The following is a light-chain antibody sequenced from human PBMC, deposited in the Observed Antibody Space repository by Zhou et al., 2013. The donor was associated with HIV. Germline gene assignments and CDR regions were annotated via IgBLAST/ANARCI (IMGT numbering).Light chain of an antibody. V-gene: IGKV3-20*01. Sequence: EIVLTQSPGTLSLSPGERATLSCRASQSVSSSYLAWYQQKPGQAPRLLVYGASSRATDIPDRFIGGGSGTDFTLTISCLQSDDFATYYCQQYYDPLWTFGQGTKV. CDR3: QQYYDPLWT. CDR2: GAS. J-gene: IGKJ1*01. CDR1: QSVSSSY.